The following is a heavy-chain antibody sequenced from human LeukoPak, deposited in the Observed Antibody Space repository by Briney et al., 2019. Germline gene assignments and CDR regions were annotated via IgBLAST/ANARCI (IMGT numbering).Heavy chain of an antibody. CDR3: ARAISMVRGLGPYYYYYYMDV. CDR2: IKQDGSEK. CDR1: GFTFSSYW. V-gene: IGHV3-7*01. Sequence: PGGSLRLSCAASGFTFSSYWMSWDRQAPGKVLEWVANIKQDGSEKYYVDSVKGRFTISRDNAKNSLYLQMNSLRAEDTAVYYCARAISMVRGLGPYYYYYYMDVWGKGTTVTISS. D-gene: IGHD3-10*01. J-gene: IGHJ6*03.